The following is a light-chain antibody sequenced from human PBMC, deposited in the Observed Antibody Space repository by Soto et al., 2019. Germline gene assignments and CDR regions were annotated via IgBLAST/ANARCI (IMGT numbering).Light chain of an antibody. J-gene: IGLJ1*01. CDR1: SSNIGAEYD. CDR2: GDN. V-gene: IGLV1-40*01. Sequence: QSVLTQPPSVSGAPGQRVAISCTGSSSNIGAEYDVHWYQQLPGTAPKRLIYGDNNRPSGVPDRFSGSKSGTSASLAISGLQSEDEADYYCAAWDDSLNGLYVFGTGTKVTVL. CDR3: AAWDDSLNGLYV.